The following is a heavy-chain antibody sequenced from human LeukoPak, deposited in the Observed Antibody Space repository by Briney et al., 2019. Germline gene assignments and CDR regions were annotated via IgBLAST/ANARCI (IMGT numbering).Heavy chain of an antibody. D-gene: IGHD5-12*01. CDR3: ARVKNSYSGYDEVRKIFDY. Sequence: SGTLSLTCTVSGGSISSYYWSWIRQPPGKGLEWIGNIYYSGSTNYNPSLKSRVTISVDTSKNQFSLKLSSVTAADTAVYYCARVKNSYSGYDEVRKIFDYWGQGTLVTVSS. CDR1: GGSISSYY. J-gene: IGHJ4*02. CDR2: IYYSGST. V-gene: IGHV4-59*01.